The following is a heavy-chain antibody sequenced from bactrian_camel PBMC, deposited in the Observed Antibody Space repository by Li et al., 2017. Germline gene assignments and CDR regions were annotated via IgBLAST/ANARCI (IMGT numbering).Heavy chain of an antibody. J-gene: IGHJ6*01. D-gene: IGHD6*01. Sequence: HVQLVESGGGLVQPGGSLRLSCAASGFTVNIYCMAWVRQAPGKGLEWVSLITSSGGTPLYADSVKGRFTISRDNAKNTLYLQLNSLKTEDTAMYYCTKDRGRAVPAGSFDYWAQGTQVTVS. CDR1: GFTVNIYC. V-gene: IGHV3S1*01. CDR2: ITSSGGTP. CDR3: TKDRGRAVPAGSFDY.